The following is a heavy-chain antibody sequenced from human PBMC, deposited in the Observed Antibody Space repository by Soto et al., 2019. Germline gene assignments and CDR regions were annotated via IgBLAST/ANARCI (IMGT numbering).Heavy chain of an antibody. D-gene: IGHD3-10*01. V-gene: IGHV4-59*08. CDR1: GGSISSYY. CDR2: IYYSGST. J-gene: IGHJ4*02. Sequence: PSETLSLTCTVSGGSISSYYWSWIRQPPGKGLEWIGYIYYSGSTNYNPSLKSRVTISVDTSKNQFSLKLSSVTAADTAVYYCARRSVVRGVSFDYWGQGTLVTVSS. CDR3: ARRSVVRGVSFDY.